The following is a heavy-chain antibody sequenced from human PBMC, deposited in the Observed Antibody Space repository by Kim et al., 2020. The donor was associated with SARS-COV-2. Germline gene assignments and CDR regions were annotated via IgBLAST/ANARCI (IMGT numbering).Heavy chain of an antibody. V-gene: IGHV1-18*01. CDR2: VSAYNGDT. CDR3: ARDFWQESSNWHDVFDI. CDR1: GYTFTSYG. J-gene: IGHJ3*02. Sequence: ASVKVSCKASGYTFTSYGISWVRQAPGQGLEWMGWVSAYNGDTNYAQKLQGRVIMTTDTSTSTAYMDLRSLRSDDTAVYYCARDFWQESSNWHDVFDIWGQGTMVTVSS. D-gene: IGHD6-13*01.